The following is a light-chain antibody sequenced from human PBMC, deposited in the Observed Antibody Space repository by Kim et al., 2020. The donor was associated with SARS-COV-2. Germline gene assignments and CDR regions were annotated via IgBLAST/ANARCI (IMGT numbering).Light chain of an antibody. V-gene: IGKV3D-20*01. CDR1: QSVSSGY. J-gene: IGKJ4*01. CDR3: QQYGGSLT. Sequence: EIVLTQSPATLSLSPGERATLSCGASQSVSSGYLAWYQQKPGLAPRLLIYDASSRATGIPDRFSGSGSGTDFTLTISRLEPEDFAVYYCQQYGGSLTFGGGTKLEI. CDR2: DAS.